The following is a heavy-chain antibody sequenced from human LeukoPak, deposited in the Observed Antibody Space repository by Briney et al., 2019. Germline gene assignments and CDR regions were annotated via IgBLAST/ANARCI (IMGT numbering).Heavy chain of an antibody. CDR3: APYSSSLGWFDP. Sequence: SETLSLTCTVSGGSISSSSYYWGWIRQPPGKGLEWIGSIYYSGSTYYNPSLKSRVTISVDTSKNQFSLKLSSVTAADTATYYCAPYSSSLGWFDPWGQGTLVTVSS. V-gene: IGHV4-39*01. CDR2: IYYSGST. J-gene: IGHJ5*02. CDR1: GGSISSSSYY. D-gene: IGHD6-13*01.